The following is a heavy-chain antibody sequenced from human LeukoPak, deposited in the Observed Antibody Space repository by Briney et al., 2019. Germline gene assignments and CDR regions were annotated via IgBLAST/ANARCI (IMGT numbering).Heavy chain of an antibody. Sequence: GGSLRLSCAASGFTFSSYAMHWVRQAPGKGLEYVSAISSNGGSTYYANSVKGRFTISRDNSKNTLYLQMGSLRAEDMAVYYCASEGAVAGAFDYWGQGTLVTVSS. V-gene: IGHV3-64*01. CDR2: ISSNGGST. CDR1: GFTFSSYA. D-gene: IGHD6-19*01. J-gene: IGHJ4*02. CDR3: ASEGAVAGAFDY.